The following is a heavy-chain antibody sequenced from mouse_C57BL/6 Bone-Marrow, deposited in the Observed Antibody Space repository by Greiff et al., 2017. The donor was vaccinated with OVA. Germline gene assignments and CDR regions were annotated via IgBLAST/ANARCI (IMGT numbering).Heavy chain of an antibody. J-gene: IGHJ4*01. CDR1: GYTFTDYN. CDR3: AGGNYWNYAMDY. Sequence: VQLQQSGPELVKPGASVKMSCKASGYTFTDYNMHWVKQSHGKSLEWIGYINPNNGGTSYNQKFKGKATLTVNKSSSTAYMELRSLTSEDSAVYYCAGGNYWNYAMDYWGQGTSVTVSA. D-gene: IGHD2-1*01. V-gene: IGHV1-22*01. CDR2: INPNNGGT.